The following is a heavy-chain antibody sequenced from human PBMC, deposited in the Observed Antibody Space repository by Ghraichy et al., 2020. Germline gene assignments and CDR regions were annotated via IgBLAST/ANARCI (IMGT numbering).Heavy chain of an antibody. J-gene: IGHJ3*01. CDR3: AKYRYCSGGSCLGQAFDL. Sequence: GGSLRLSCAASGFTFSSYAMSWVRQAPGKGLEWVSAISGSGGSTYYADSVKGRFTISRDNSKNTLYLQMNSLRAEDTAVYYCAKYRYCSGGSCLGQAFDLWGQGTMVTVSS. CDR2: ISGSGGST. V-gene: IGHV3-23*01. CDR1: GFTFSSYA. D-gene: IGHD2-15*01.